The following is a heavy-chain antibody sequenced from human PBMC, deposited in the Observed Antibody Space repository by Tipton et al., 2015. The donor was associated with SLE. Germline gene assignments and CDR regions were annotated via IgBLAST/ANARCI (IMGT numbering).Heavy chain of an antibody. V-gene: IGHV3-23*01. CDR2: FSDSGDST. J-gene: IGHJ4*02. Sequence: GSLRLSCAASGFTFSSFAMSWVRQAPGRGLEWVSGFSDSGDSTCYADSVKGRFTISRDNSKNTLYLQMNSLRGEDTAVYYCATLAAPIDYWGQGTLVTVSS. D-gene: IGHD6-13*01. CDR3: ATLAAPIDY. CDR1: GFTFSSFA.